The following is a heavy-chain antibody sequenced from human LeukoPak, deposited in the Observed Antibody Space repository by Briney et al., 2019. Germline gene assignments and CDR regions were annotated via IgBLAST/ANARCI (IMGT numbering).Heavy chain of an antibody. Sequence: PGGSLRLSCAASGFTVSSTYMIWVRQTPGKGLEWVSVIYSGGSTYYADSVKGRFTISRDNSKNTLYLQMNSLRAEDTAVYYCARDLLEWYFDYWGQGTLVTVSS. CDR1: GFTVSSTY. J-gene: IGHJ4*02. V-gene: IGHV3-66*01. CDR3: ARDLLEWYFDY. D-gene: IGHD3-3*01. CDR2: IYSGGST.